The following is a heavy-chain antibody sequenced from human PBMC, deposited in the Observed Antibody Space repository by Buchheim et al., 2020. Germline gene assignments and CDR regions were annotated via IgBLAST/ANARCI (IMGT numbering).Heavy chain of an antibody. Sequence: EVQLAESGGGLVQPGGSLRLSCAASGFTFSSYEMNWVRQAPGKGLEWVSYISSSGSTIYYADSVKGRFTISRDNAKNSLYLQMNSLRAEDTAVYYCAREYYYDSSGYYFDYWGQGTL. J-gene: IGHJ4*02. CDR2: ISSSGSTI. V-gene: IGHV3-48*03. CDR3: AREYYYDSSGYYFDY. D-gene: IGHD3-22*01. CDR1: GFTFSSYE.